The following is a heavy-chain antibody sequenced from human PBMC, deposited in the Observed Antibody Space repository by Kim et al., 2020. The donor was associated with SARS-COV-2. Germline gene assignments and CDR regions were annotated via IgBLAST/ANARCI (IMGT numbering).Heavy chain of an antibody. V-gene: IGHV4-31*02. Sequence: YYHPSLKSRVTISVDTSKNQFSLKLSSVAAADTAVYYCAGLDVLGYYFDYWGQGTLVTVSS. J-gene: IGHJ4*02. CDR3: AGLDVLGYYFDY. D-gene: IGHD2-2*03.